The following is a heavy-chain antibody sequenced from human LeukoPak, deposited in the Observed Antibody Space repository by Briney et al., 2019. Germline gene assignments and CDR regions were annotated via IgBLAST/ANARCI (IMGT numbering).Heavy chain of an antibody. CDR2: IIPIFGTA. Sequence: GSSAKVSCKASGGTFSSYAISWVRQAPGQGLEWMGGIIPIFGTANYAQKFQGRVTITTDESTSTAYMELSSLRSEDTAVYYCARGNCSSTSCYLWFDPWGQGTLSPSPQ. D-gene: IGHD2-2*01. V-gene: IGHV1-69*05. CDR1: GGTFSSYA. CDR3: ARGNCSSTSCYLWFDP. J-gene: IGHJ5*02.